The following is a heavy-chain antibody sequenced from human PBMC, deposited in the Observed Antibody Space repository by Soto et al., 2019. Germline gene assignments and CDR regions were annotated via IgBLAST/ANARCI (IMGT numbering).Heavy chain of an antibody. J-gene: IGHJ6*02. CDR2: INPNSGCT. Sequence: QVQLVQSGAEVKKPGASVKVSCKASGYTFTGYYMHWVRQAPGQGLEWMGWINPNSGCTNYAQKFQGRVTMTRDTSVSTAYMELSRLRSDDTAVYYCGISSGSGGYYGMDVWGQGTTVTVSS. CDR1: GYTFTGYY. V-gene: IGHV1-2*02. D-gene: IGHD2-15*01. CDR3: GISSGSGGYYGMDV.